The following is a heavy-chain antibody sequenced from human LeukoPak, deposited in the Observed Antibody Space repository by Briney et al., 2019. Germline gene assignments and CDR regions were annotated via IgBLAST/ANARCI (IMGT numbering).Heavy chain of an antibody. D-gene: IGHD3-22*01. CDR1: GGSISSYY. J-gene: IGHJ4*02. CDR2: IYYSGST. CDR3: ARDGSYDSSGYYTGLDY. V-gene: IGHV4-59*01. Sequence: SETLSLTCTVSGGSISSYYWSWIRQPPGKGLEWIGYIYYSGSTNYNPSLKSRVTISVDTSKNQFSLKLSSVTAADTAVYYCARDGSYDSSGYYTGLDYWGQGTLVTVSS.